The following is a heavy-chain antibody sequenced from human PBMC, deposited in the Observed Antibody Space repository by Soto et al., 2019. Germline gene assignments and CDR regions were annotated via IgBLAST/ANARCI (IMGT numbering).Heavy chain of an antibody. Sequence: SETLSLTCTVSGGSISSGGYYWSWIRQHPGKGLEWIGHFYYSGSTYYNPSLKSRVTISVDTSKNQFSLKLSSVTAADTAVYYCARGAYDSSGYYWVYWGQGTLVTVSS. CDR2: FYYSGST. D-gene: IGHD3-22*01. CDR3: ARGAYDSSGYYWVY. V-gene: IGHV4-31*03. J-gene: IGHJ4*02. CDR1: GGSISSGGYY.